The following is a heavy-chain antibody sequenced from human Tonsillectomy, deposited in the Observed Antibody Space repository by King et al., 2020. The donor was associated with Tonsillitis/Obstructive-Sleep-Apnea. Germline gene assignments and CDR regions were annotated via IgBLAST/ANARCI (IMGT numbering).Heavy chain of an antibody. CDR3: ARCDYYDILTGYSPYYYYYMDV. CDR1: GFTFSSYA. V-gene: IGHV3-30*01. J-gene: IGHJ6*03. Sequence: GQLVQSGGGVVQPGRSLRLSCAASGFTFSSYAMHWVRQAPGKGLEWVAVISYDGSNKYYADSVKGRFTISRDNSKNTLYLQMNSLRAEDTAVYYCARCDYYDILTGYSPYYYYYMDVWGKGTTVTVSS. D-gene: IGHD3-9*01. CDR2: ISYDGSNK.